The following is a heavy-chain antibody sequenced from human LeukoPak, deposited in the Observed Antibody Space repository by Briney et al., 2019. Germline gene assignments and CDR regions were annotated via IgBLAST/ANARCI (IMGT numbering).Heavy chain of an antibody. V-gene: IGHV4-59*01. Sequence: SETLSLTCTVSGVSISTYYWSWIRQPPGKGLDWIGSFYYTGSTNYNPSLRSRVTISLDTSKNQISLRLSSVTAADTAVYYCARGGNALDYWGQGTLVTVSS. J-gene: IGHJ4*02. CDR2: FYYTGST. CDR1: GVSISTYY. D-gene: IGHD4-23*01. CDR3: ARGGNALDY.